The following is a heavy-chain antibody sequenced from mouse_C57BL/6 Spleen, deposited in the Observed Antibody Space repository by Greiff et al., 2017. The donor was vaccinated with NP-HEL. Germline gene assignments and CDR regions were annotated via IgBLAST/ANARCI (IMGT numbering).Heavy chain of an antibody. CDR2: IYPGDGDT. CDR3: ARVYGSSYSAWFAD. J-gene: IGHJ3*01. D-gene: IGHD1-1*01. V-gene: IGHV1-82*01. CDR1: GYAFSSSW. Sequence: VKLVESGPELVKPGASVKISCKASGYAFSSSWMHWVKQRPGKGLEWIGRIYPGDGDTNYNGKFKGKATLTADKSSSTAYMQLSSLTSEDSAVYFCARVYGSSYSAWFADWGQGTLVTVSA.